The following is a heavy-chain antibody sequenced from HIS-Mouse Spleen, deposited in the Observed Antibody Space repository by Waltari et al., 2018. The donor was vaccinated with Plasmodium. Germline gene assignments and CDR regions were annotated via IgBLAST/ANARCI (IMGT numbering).Heavy chain of an antibody. V-gene: IGHV4-30-2*01. Sequence: QLQLQESGSGLVKPSQTLSLTCAVSGGSISSGGYSWSWIRQPPGKGLEWIGYIYHSGSTYNNPSLKGRVTKSVDRSKNQFSLKLSSVTAADTAVYYCARGYGSGSYYNWGQGTLVTVSS. CDR3: ARGYGSGSYYN. CDR1: GGSISSGGYS. D-gene: IGHD3-10*01. CDR2: IYHSGST. J-gene: IGHJ4*02.